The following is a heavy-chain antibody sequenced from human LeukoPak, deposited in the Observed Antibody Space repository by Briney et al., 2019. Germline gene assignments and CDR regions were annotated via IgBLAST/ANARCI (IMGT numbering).Heavy chain of an antibody. CDR3: VKDRPNYYGSNGHYYRQNGDY. CDR1: GFTFSSYW. J-gene: IGHJ4*02. V-gene: IGHV3-74*01. D-gene: IGHD3-22*01. CDR2: ISSDGSST. Sequence: PGGSLRLSCAASGFTFSSYWMHWVRQAPGKGLVWVSRISSDGSSTSYADSVKGRFTISRDNSRDTLYLQMNSLRAGDTAIYYCVKDRPNYYGSNGHYYRQNGDYWGQGTLVAVSS.